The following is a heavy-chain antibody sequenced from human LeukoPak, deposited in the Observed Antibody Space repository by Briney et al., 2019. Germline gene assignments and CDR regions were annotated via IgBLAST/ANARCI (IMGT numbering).Heavy chain of an antibody. J-gene: IGHJ4*02. V-gene: IGHV4-39*01. D-gene: IGHD5-24*01. CDR2: IYCSGSS. CDR3: ARHRSGWLQSSFDY. CDR1: GGSISSSSSY. Sequence: SETLSLTCSVSGGSISSSSSYWGWIRQPPGKGLEWIGSIYCSGSSFDNPALKSRVTISVDTSENQFSLKLSSVTAADTAVYYCARHRSGWLQSSFDYWGQGTLVTVSS.